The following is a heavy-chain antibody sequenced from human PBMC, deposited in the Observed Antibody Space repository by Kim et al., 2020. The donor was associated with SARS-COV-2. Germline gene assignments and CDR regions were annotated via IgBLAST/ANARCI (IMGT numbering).Heavy chain of an antibody. Sequence: GGSLRLSCAASGFTFSSYAMSWVRQAPGKGLEWVSAISGSGGSTYYADSVKGRFTISRDNSKNTLYLQMNSLRAEDTAVYYCAKDHRYCSGGSCYSLDYFDYWGQGTLVTVSS. CDR2: ISGSGGST. J-gene: IGHJ4*02. V-gene: IGHV3-23*01. D-gene: IGHD2-15*01. CDR3: AKDHRYCSGGSCYSLDYFDY. CDR1: GFTFSSYA.